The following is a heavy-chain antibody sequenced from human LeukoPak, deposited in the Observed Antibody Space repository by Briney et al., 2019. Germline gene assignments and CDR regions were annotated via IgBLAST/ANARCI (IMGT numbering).Heavy chain of an antibody. D-gene: IGHD3-22*01. CDR2: VNGCGDTT. CDR1: GFTFSSHN. V-gene: IGHV3-23*01. CDR3: AMDLDSSGPYSLSDH. Sequence: PGGSLRLSCAASGFTFSSHNMNWVRQAPGKGLEWVSLVNGCGDTTYYADSVRGRFSISRDNSKNTLFLQMDSLRAEDTAIYYCAMDLDSSGPYSLSDHWGQGTLVTVSS. J-gene: IGHJ4*02.